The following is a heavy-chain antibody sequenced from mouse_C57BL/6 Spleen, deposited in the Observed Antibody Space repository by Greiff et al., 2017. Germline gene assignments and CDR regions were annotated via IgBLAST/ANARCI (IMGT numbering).Heavy chain of an antibody. J-gene: IGHJ2*01. Sequence: EVMPVESGGGLVKPGGSLKLSCAASGFTFSDYGMHWVRQAPEKGLEWVAYISSGSSTIYYADTVKGRFTISRDNAKNTLFLQMTSLRSEDTAMYYCAREDGSYFDYWGQGTTLTVSS. D-gene: IGHD1-1*01. CDR3: AREDGSYFDY. V-gene: IGHV5-17*01. CDR2: ISSGSSTI. CDR1: GFTFSDYG.